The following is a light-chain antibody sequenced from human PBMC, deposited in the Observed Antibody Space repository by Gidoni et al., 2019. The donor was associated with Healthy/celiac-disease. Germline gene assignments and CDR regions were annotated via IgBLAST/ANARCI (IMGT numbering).Light chain of an antibody. CDR2: GAS. Sequence: EIVLPQSPGTLSLSPGERATLSCRASQSVSSSYLAWYQQKPGQAPRHLIYGASSRATGIPDRFSGSGSGTDFTLTISRLGPEDFAVYYCQQYGSSPRTFGQGTKVEIK. V-gene: IGKV3-20*01. CDR1: QSVSSSY. CDR3: QQYGSSPRT. J-gene: IGKJ1*01.